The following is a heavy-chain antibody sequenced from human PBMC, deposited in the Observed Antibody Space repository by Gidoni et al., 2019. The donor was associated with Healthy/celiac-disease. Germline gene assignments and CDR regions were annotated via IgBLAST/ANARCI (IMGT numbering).Heavy chain of an antibody. J-gene: IGHJ4*02. CDR2: IWYDGSNK. CDR1: GFTFSSYG. Sequence: VQLVESGGGVVQPGRSRSISRAASGFTFSSYGMHWARQAPGKGRGWVAVIWYDGSNKYYADSVKGRFTISRDNSKNTLYLQMNSLRAEDTAVYYCARGQGGAIEYWGQGTLVTVSS. D-gene: IGHD3-16*02. V-gene: IGHV3-33*01. CDR3: ARGQGGAIEY.